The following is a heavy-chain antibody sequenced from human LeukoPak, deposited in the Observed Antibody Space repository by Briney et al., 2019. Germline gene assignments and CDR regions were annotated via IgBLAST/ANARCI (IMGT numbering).Heavy chain of an antibody. J-gene: IGHJ6*02. D-gene: IGHD2-2*01. CDR1: GGSFSGYY. CDR3: ARCGSTSYYYYYGMDV. CDR2: INHSGST. V-gene: IGHV4-34*01. Sequence: SETLSLTCAVYGGSFSGYYWSWIRQPPGKGLEWIGEINHSGSTNYNPSLKSRVTISVDTSKNQFSLKLSSVTAADTAVYYCARCGSTSYYYYYGMDVWGQGTTVTVSS.